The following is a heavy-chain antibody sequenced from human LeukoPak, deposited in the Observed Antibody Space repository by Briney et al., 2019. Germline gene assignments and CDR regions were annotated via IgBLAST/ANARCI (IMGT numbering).Heavy chain of an antibody. D-gene: IGHD6-19*01. V-gene: IGHV1-24*01. J-gene: IGHJ4*02. CDR3: VTSRASGWYFRGYFDY. Sequence: ASVKVSCKASGYTFTGYYMHWVRQAPGKGLEWMGGFDPEDGETIYAQKFQGRVTMTEDTSTDTAYMELSSLRSEDTAVYYCVTSRASGWYFRGYFDYWGQGTLVTVSS. CDR1: GYTFTGYY. CDR2: FDPEDGET.